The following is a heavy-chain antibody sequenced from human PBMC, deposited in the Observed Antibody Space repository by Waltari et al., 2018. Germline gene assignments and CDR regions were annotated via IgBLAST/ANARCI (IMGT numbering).Heavy chain of an antibody. CDR2: INPNSGGT. D-gene: IGHD3-9*01. Sequence: QVQLVQSGAEVKKLGASVKVSCEAFGYTFTGYYMQWVRQAPGQGPECMGWINPNSGGTKYAERFQGRVTMTMDTSISTAYMELSGLRSDDTAVYYCARSTGGTFWFDPWGQGTLVTVSA. CDR1: GYTFTGYY. J-gene: IGHJ5*02. V-gene: IGHV1-2*02. CDR3: ARSTGGTFWFDP.